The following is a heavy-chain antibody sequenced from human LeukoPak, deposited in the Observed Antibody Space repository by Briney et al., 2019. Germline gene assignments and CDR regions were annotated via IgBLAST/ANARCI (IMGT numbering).Heavy chain of an antibody. V-gene: IGHV4/OR15-8*01. CDR2: IHHDGRI. J-gene: IGHJ4*02. D-gene: IGHD3-16*02. Sequence: PSETLSLTCDVSGCSIDGTNWWNWVRPPPGKGLEWIGEIHHDGRINYNPSLKSRVTLSVDKSKNQFSLRLNSVTAADTAMYYCARSHDHLWGNYPDYWGQGTLVTVSS. CDR3: ARSHDHLWGNYPDY. CDR1: GCSIDGTNW.